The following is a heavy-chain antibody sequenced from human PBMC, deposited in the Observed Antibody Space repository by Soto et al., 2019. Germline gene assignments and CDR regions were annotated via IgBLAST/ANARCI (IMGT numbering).Heavy chain of an antibody. D-gene: IGHD6-13*01. V-gene: IGHV3-48*02. Sequence: GGSLRLSCAASGFTFSNYTMNWVRQAPGKGLEWVSYIRSSGSTIYYADAVKGRFTISRDNAKNSLYLQMNSLRDDDTAVYYCARAYGATWYFFGYWGQGSMVTVSS. CDR3: ARAYGATWYFFGY. CDR1: GFTFSNYT. J-gene: IGHJ4*02. CDR2: IRSSGSTI.